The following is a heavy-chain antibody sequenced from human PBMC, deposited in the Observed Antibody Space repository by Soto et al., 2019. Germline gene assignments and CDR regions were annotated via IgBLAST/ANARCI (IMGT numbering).Heavy chain of an antibody. CDR1: GFTFSSYA. V-gene: IGHV3-30-3*01. J-gene: IGHJ4*02. Sequence: HPGGSLRLSCAASGFTFSSYAMHWVRQAPGKELEWVAVISYDGSNKYYADSVKGRFTISRDNSKNTLYLQMNSLRAEDTAVYYCAIDRIAHVVGALYYFDYWGQGTLVTVSS. CDR2: ISYDGSNK. CDR3: AIDRIAHVVGALYYFDY. D-gene: IGHD1-26*01.